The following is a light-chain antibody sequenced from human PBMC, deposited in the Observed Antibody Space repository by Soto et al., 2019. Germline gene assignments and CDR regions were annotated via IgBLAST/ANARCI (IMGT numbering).Light chain of an antibody. V-gene: IGLV2-8*01. Sequence: QSVLTQPPSASGFLGQSVTFSCTGTASDVGGYNYVSWYQQHPGKAPKLMIYEVSKRPSGVPDRFSGSKSGNTASLTVSGLQAEDEADYYCSSYAGSNNLVFGGGTKLTVL. CDR2: EVS. CDR3: SSYAGSNNLV. CDR1: ASDVGGYNY. J-gene: IGLJ2*01.